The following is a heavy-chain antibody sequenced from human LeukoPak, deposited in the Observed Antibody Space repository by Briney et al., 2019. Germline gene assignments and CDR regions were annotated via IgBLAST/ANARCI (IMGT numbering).Heavy chain of an antibody. V-gene: IGHV4-59*01. J-gene: IGHJ4*02. D-gene: IGHD3-10*01. CDR2: IYYSGST. Sequence: SETLSLTCTVSGGSISSYYRSWIRQPPGKGPEWIGYIYYSGSTNYNPSLKSRVTISVDMSKNQFSLKLRSVTAADAAVYYCARYPGLEGAGSKGAFDYWGQGTLVTVSS. CDR3: ARYPGLEGAGSKGAFDY. CDR1: GGSISSYY.